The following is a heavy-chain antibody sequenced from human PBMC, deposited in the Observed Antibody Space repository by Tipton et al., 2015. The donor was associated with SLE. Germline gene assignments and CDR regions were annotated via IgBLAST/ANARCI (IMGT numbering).Heavy chain of an antibody. D-gene: IGHD1-14*01. Sequence: SLRLSCAASGFTFSSYAMSWVRQAPGKGLEWVSGISGSGSSTFYSDSVEGRFTISRDNSRNTLYLQLNNLRADDTAFYYCAKRLPPPGPGVDYWGQGTLVTVSS. CDR3: AKRLPPPGPGVDY. V-gene: IGHV3-23*01. J-gene: IGHJ4*02. CDR2: ISGSGSST. CDR1: GFTFSSYA.